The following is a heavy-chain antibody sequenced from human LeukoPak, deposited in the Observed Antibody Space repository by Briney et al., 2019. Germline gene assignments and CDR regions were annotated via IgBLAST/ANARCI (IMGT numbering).Heavy chain of an antibody. CDR3: ARVGVDMLAGLSYAFDI. D-gene: IGHD3-9*01. Sequence: ASVKVSCKASGYTFTSYAISWVRQAPGQGLEWMGWISTYNGNTHYAQTLQGRVTVTTDTSTTTAYMELRSLTSDDTAVYYCARVGVDMLAGLSYAFDIWGQGTMVTVSS. V-gene: IGHV1-18*01. CDR1: GYTFTSYA. J-gene: IGHJ3*02. CDR2: ISTYNGNT.